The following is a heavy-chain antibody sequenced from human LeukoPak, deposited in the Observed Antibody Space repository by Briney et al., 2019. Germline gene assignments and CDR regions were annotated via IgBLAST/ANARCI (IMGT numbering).Heavy chain of an antibody. J-gene: IGHJ3*02. D-gene: IGHD6-6*01. CDR2: ISWNSGSI. CDR3: ARDSRSYSNSPGGPFDI. CDR1: GFTFDDYA. Sequence: GGSLRLSCAASGFTFDDYAIHWVRQAPGKGLEWVSGISWNSGSIGYADSAKGRFTISRDNAKNSLYLQMNSLRAEDTALYYCARDSRSYSNSPGGPFDIWGQGTMVTVSS. V-gene: IGHV3-9*01.